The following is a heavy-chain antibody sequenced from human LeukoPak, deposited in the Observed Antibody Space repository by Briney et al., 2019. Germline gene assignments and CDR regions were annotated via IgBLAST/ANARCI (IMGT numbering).Heavy chain of an antibody. Sequence: GGSLRLSCAASGFTFSSYDMHWVRQATGKGLECVSAIGTAGNTYYPGSVKGRFTISRENAKNSLYLQMNSLRAGDTAVYYCARGDGLTAVAGTGWFDPWGQGTLVIVSS. CDR2: IGTAGNT. CDR1: GFTFSSYD. CDR3: ARGDGLTAVAGTGWFDP. J-gene: IGHJ5*02. V-gene: IGHV3-13*01. D-gene: IGHD6-19*01.